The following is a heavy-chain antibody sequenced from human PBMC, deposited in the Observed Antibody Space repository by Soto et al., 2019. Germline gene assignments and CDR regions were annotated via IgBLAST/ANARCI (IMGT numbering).Heavy chain of an antibody. CDR3: TTDQYYDFWSGPQPSTYDFDY. J-gene: IGHJ4*02. CDR2: IKSKTDGGTT. V-gene: IGHV3-15*01. Sequence: GGSLRLSCAASGFTFSNAWMSWVRQAPGKGLEWVGRIKSKTDGGTTDYAAPVKGRFTISRDDSKNTLYLQMNSLKTEDTAVYYCTTDQYYDFWSGPQPSTYDFDYWGQGTLVTVSS. D-gene: IGHD3-3*01. CDR1: GFTFSNAW.